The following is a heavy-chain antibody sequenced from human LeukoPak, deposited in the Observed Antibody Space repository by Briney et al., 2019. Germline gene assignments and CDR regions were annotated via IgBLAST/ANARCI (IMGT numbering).Heavy chain of an antibody. V-gene: IGHV3-23*01. Sequence: GGSLRLSCAASGFTFSSYAMSWVRQAPGRGLEWVSAISGSGGSTYYADSVKGRFTISRDNSKNTLFLQMHSPRAEDTAVYYCAKGGYCSSSSCYGVDAFDIWGQGTMVTVSS. J-gene: IGHJ3*02. CDR1: GFTFSSYA. CDR3: AKGGYCSSSSCYGVDAFDI. CDR2: ISGSGGST. D-gene: IGHD2-2*01.